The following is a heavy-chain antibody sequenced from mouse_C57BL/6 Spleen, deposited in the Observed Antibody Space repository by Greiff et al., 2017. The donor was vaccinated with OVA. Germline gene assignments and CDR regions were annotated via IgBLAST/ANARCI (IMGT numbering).Heavy chain of an antibody. CDR1: GFTFSDYG. CDR3: AKGDYYDYDWYFDV. V-gene: IGHV5-17*01. J-gene: IGHJ1*03. CDR2: ISSGSSTI. D-gene: IGHD2-4*01. Sequence: EVKLMESGGGLVKPGGSLKLSCAASGFTFSDYGMHWVRQAPEKGLEWVAYISSGSSTIYYADTVKGRFTISRDNAKNTLFLQMTSLRSEDTAMYYCAKGDYYDYDWYFDVWGTGTTVTVSS.